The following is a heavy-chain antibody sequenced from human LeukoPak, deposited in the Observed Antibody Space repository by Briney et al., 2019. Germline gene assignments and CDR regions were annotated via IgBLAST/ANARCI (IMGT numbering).Heavy chain of an antibody. CDR2: ISGSGST. CDR1: GFTFSSSG. Sequence: GGSLRLSCAASGFTFSSSGMSWVRQAPGKGLEWVSSISGSGSTYYADSVKGRFTISRDNSKNTLYLQMNSLRAEDTAVYYCAKDRPTRRYCSGGTCYSRYFDYWGRGTLVTVSS. V-gene: IGHV3-23*01. D-gene: IGHD2-15*01. J-gene: IGHJ4*02. CDR3: AKDRPTRRYCSGGTCYSRYFDY.